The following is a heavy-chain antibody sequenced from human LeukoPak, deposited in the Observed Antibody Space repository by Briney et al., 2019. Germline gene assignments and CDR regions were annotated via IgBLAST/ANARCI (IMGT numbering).Heavy chain of an antibody. CDR1: GFTFSSYG. D-gene: IGHD1-26*01. CDR2: IRYDGSNK. CDR3: AKDPWYSGSYYTHYYYYYMDV. J-gene: IGHJ6*03. Sequence: GGSLRLSCAASGFTFSSYGMHWVRQAPGKGLEWVAFIRYDGSNKYYADSVKGRFTISRDNSKNTLYLQMNSLRAEDTAVYYCAKDPWYSGSYYTHYYYYYMDVWGKGTTVTVSS. V-gene: IGHV3-30*02.